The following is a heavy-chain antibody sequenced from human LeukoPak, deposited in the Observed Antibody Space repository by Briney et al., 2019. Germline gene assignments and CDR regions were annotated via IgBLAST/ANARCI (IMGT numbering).Heavy chain of an antibody. CDR2: IYSSGTT. CDR3: ACGVAAAGWLYFDY. Sequence: SETLSLTCTVSGGSITSYYWSWLRQPAGKGLEWIWRIYSSGTTNYNPSLKSRVTMSIDTTQFSLKLSSVTAADTAVYFCACGVAAAGWLYFDYWGQGSLVTVSS. CDR1: GGSITSYY. D-gene: IGHD6-13*01. V-gene: IGHV4-4*07. J-gene: IGHJ4*02.